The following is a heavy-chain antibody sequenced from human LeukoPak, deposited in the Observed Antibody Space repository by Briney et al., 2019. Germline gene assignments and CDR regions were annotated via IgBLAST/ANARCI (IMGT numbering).Heavy chain of an antibody. J-gene: IGHJ4*02. Sequence: SETLSLTCTVSGGSISSYYWSWIRQPPGKGLEWIGYIYYSGSTNYNPSLKSRVTISVDTSKNQFSLKLSSVTAADTAVYYCARWGCGEGFDYWGQGALVTVSS. CDR2: IYYSGST. CDR3: ARWGCGEGFDY. V-gene: IGHV4-59*08. CDR1: GGSISSYY. D-gene: IGHD4-17*01.